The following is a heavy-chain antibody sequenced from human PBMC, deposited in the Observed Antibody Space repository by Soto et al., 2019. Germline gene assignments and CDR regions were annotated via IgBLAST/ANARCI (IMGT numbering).Heavy chain of an antibody. CDR3: ARDLYYYDCSGYSNWFDP. J-gene: IGHJ5*02. V-gene: IGHV1-3*01. D-gene: IGHD3-22*01. Sequence: ASVKVSCKASGYTFTSYAMHWVRQAPGQRLEWMGWINAGNGNTKYSQKFQGRVTITRDTSASTAYMELSSLRSEDTAVYYCARDLYYYDCSGYSNWFDPWGQGTLVTVSS. CDR2: INAGNGNT. CDR1: GYTFTSYA.